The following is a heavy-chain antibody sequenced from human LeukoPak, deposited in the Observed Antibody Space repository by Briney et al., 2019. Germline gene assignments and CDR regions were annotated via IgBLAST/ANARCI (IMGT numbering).Heavy chain of an antibody. Sequence: GGSLRLSCAASGFTFSSYGMHWVRQAPGKGLEWVAVTWYDGSNKYYGDSVKGRFTISRDNSKNTLYLQMNSLRAEDTAVYYCAQSRYPGIAAAGTYIFGYWGQGTLVTVSS. CDR2: TWYDGSNK. CDR3: AQSRYPGIAAAGTYIFGY. V-gene: IGHV3-33*06. CDR1: GFTFSSYG. D-gene: IGHD6-13*01. J-gene: IGHJ4*02.